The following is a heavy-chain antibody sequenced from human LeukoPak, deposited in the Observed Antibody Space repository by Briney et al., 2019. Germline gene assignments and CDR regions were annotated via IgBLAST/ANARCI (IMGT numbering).Heavy chain of an antibody. Sequence: GESLKISCKGSGYRFTSYWIDWVRQMPGKGLGWMGRIDPSDSYTNYSPSFQGHVTISADNSISTAYLQWSGLKASDTAMFYCARRATSVRGIPLFDYWGQGTLVTVSS. V-gene: IGHV5-10-1*01. D-gene: IGHD3-10*01. CDR2: IDPSDSYT. CDR1: GYRFTSYW. J-gene: IGHJ4*02. CDR3: ARRATSVRGIPLFDY.